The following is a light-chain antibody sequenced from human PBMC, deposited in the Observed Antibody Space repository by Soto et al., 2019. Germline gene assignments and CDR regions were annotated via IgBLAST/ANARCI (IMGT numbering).Light chain of an antibody. CDR3: SSYTSSSTLYV. CDR1: SSDVGGYNY. J-gene: IGLJ1*01. CDR2: DVS. Sequence: QSALTQPASVSGSPGQSITISCTATSSDVGGYNYVSWYQQHPGKVPKLMIYDVSNRPSGVSNRFSGSKSGNTASLTISGLQAEDEADYYCSSYTSSSTLYVFGTGTKVTVL. V-gene: IGLV2-14*01.